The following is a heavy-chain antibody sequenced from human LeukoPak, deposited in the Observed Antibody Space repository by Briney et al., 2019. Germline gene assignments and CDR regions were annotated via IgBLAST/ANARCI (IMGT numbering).Heavy chain of an antibody. CDR2: INHSGST. D-gene: IGHD3-9*01. J-gene: IGHJ6*03. V-gene: IGHV4-34*01. CDR1: GGSFSGYY. Sequence: SETLSLTCAVYGGSFSGYYWSWIRQPPGKGLEWIGEINHSGSTNYNPSLKSRVTISVDTSKNQFSLKLSSVTAADTAVYYCARGPFTYYDILTGYHHYYYYMDVWGKGTTVTISS. CDR3: ARGPFTYYDILTGYHHYYYYMDV.